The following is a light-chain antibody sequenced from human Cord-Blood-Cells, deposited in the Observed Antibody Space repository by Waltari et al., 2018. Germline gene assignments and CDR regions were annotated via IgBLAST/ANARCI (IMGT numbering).Light chain of an antibody. CDR1: SSDGGGYNY. V-gene: IGLV2-14*01. Sequence: QSALTQPASVPGSPGQSITISCPGTSSDGGGYNYVSWYQQHPGKAPKLMIYDVSHRPSGVSNRFSGSKSGNTASLTISGLQAEDEADYYCSSYTSSSTWVFGGGTKLTVL. CDR3: SSYTSSSTWV. J-gene: IGLJ3*02. CDR2: DVS.